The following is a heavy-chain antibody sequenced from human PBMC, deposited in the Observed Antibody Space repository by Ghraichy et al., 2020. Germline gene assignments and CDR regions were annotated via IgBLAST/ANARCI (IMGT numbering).Heavy chain of an antibody. CDR3: AKDPSYGGSSGWGNWFDP. D-gene: IGHD6-19*01. Sequence: GGSLRLSCAASGFTFSSYAMSWVRQAPGKGLEWVSAISGSGGSTYYADSVKGRFTISRDNSKNTLYLQMNSLRAEDTAVYYCAKDPSYGGSSGWGNWFDPWGQRTLVTVSS. CDR1: GFTFSSYA. CDR2: ISGSGGST. J-gene: IGHJ5*02. V-gene: IGHV3-23*01.